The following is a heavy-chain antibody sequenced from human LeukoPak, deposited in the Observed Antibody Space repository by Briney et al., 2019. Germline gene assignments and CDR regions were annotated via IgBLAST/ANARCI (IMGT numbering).Heavy chain of an antibody. CDR1: GFIFNNYV. V-gene: IGHV3-23*01. CDR2: SGGGGGRT. J-gene: IGHJ6*02. CDR3: ARDRYYGMDV. Sequence: GGSLRLSCAASGFIFNNYVMSWVRQGPGKGLEWVSASGGGGGRTYYADSVKGRFTISRDNSKNTLYLQMNSLRAEDTAVYYCARDRYYGMDVWGQGTTVTVSS.